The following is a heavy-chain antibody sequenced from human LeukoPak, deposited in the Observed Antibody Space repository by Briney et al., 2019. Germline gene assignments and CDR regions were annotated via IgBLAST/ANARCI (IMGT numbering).Heavy chain of an antibody. CDR3: ARGWEWVDAFDI. Sequence: PGGSLRLSCAASGFTFSSYWMHWVRQAPGKGLAWVSRINSDGSSTSYADSVKGRFTISRDNAKNTLYLQMNSLRAEDTAVYYCARGWEWVDAFDIWGQGTMVTVSS. D-gene: IGHD3-3*01. CDR2: INSDGSST. V-gene: IGHV3-74*01. CDR1: GFTFSSYW. J-gene: IGHJ3*02.